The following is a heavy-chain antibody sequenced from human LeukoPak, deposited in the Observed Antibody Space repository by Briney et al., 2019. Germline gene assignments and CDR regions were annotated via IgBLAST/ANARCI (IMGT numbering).Heavy chain of an antibody. CDR2: IYYSGST. J-gene: IGHJ4*02. D-gene: IGHD3-22*01. Sequence: SETLSLTCTVSGGSISSYYWSWIRQPPGKGLEWVGYIYYSGSTNYNPSLKSRVTISVDTSKNQFSLKLSSVTAADTAVYYCARGRYDSSGYHFDYWGQGTLVTVSS. CDR1: GGSISSYY. V-gene: IGHV4-59*01. CDR3: ARGRYDSSGYHFDY.